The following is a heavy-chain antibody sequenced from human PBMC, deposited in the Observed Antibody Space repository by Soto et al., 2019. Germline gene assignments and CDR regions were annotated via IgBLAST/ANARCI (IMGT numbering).Heavy chain of an antibody. CDR2: INAGNGNT. J-gene: IGHJ4*02. Sequence: ASVKVSCKASGYTFTSYGISWVRQAPGQRLEWMGWINAGNGNTKYSQKFQGRVTITRDTSASTAYMELSSLRSEDTAVYYCARDLGGLPAYCGQGSLVTVSS. D-gene: IGHD2-15*01. V-gene: IGHV1-3*01. CDR1: GYTFTSYG. CDR3: ARDLGGLPAY.